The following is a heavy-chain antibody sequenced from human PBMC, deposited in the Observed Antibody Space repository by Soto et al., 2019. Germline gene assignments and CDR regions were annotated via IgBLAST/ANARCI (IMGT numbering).Heavy chain of an antibody. CDR1: GGSISSYY. V-gene: IGHV4-59*01. J-gene: IGHJ6*01. Sequence: SETLSLICTVSGGSISSYYWSWIRQPPGKGLEWIGYIYYSGSTNYNPSLKSRVTISVDTSKNQFSLKLSSVTAADTAVYYCARDMVGYDFWSGYYSSYYYGMDVWGQGPTVTVSS. CDR2: IYYSGST. CDR3: ARDMVGYDFWSGYYSSYYYGMDV. D-gene: IGHD3-3*01.